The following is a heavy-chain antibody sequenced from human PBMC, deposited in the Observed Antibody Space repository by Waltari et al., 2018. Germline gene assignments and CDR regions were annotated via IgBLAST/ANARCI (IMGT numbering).Heavy chain of an antibody. V-gene: IGHV1-69*01. CDR2: IIPIFGTA. Sequence: QVQLVQSGAEVKKPGASVKVSCKASGYTFTSYYMHWVRQAPGQGLEWMGGIIPIFGTANYAQKFQGRVTITTDEATSTAYMELSSLRAEDTAVYYCACSIAVAGTGYFQHWGQGTLVTVSS. J-gene: IGHJ1*01. D-gene: IGHD6-19*01. CDR3: ACSIAVAGTGYFQH. CDR1: GYTFTSYY.